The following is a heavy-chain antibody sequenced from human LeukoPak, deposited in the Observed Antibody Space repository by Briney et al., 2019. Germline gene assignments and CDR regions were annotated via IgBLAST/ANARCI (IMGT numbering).Heavy chain of an antibody. CDR3: ARDYLYAFDY. J-gene: IGHJ4*02. CDR1: GFSFSSYS. Sequence: GSLRLSCAASGFSFSSYSMNWVRQAPGKGLEWVSYISGSGNAKHYTDPVKGRFTISRDNAKNALYLQMNSLRAEDTAVYFCARDYLYAFDYWGQGTLVPASS. CDR2: ISGSGNAK. V-gene: IGHV3-48*01. D-gene: IGHD2-2*01.